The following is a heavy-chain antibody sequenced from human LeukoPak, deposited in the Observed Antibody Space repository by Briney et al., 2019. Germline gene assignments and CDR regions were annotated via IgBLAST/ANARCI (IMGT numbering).Heavy chain of an antibody. CDR3: ARGRVVVTPFDY. V-gene: IGHV4-34*01. Sequence: PSETLSLTCAVYGGSFSGYYWSWIRQPPGKGLEWIGEINHSGSTNYNPSLKSRVTISVDTSKNQFSLKLSSVTAADTAVRYCARGRVVVTPFDYWGQGTLVTVSS. CDR2: INHSGST. D-gene: IGHD2-21*02. J-gene: IGHJ4*02. CDR1: GGSFSGYY.